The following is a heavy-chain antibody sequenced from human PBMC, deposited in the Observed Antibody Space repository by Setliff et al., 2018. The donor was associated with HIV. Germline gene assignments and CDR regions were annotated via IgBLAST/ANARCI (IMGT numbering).Heavy chain of an antibody. D-gene: IGHD1-1*01. CDR3: ARGGTTVNYYYYYMDV. J-gene: IGHJ6*03. CDR2: IIPMFGTA. V-gene: IGHV1-69*05. CDR1: GGTFSTYT. Sequence: EASVKVSCKASGGTFSTYTISWARQAPGQGLEWMGGIIPMFGTANYAQKFQGRVTMTRDTSITTAYMELSRLRSDDTAVYYCARGGTTVNYYYYYMDVWGKGTTVTVSS.